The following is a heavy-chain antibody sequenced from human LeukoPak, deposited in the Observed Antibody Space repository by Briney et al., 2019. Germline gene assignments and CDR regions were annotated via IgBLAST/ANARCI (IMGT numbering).Heavy chain of an antibody. V-gene: IGHV3-23*01. Sequence: GGSLRLSCAASGFTFSSYSMSWVRQAPGKGLEGVSGISGSGGSTDYADSVKGRFTTSRDNSKNTLYLQMNSLRVEDTAVYYCAKDPGYQVVYCFDYWGQGTLVTVSS. CDR2: ISGSGGST. CDR3: AKDPGYQVVYCFDY. D-gene: IGHD2-2*01. J-gene: IGHJ4*02. CDR1: GFTFSSYS.